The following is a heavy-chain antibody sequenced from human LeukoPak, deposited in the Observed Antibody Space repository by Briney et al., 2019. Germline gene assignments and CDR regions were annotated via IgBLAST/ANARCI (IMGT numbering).Heavy chain of an antibody. D-gene: IGHD4-23*01. Sequence: PSETLSLTCTGSGGSISSYYWSWLRQPAGKGLEWIGRMYTSGSTNYNPSLKSRVTMSVDTSKNQFSLKLSSVTAADTAVYYCARATYTYGGKGSAFDYWGQGTLVTVSS. J-gene: IGHJ4*02. CDR3: ARATYTYGGKGSAFDY. V-gene: IGHV4-4*07. CDR2: MYTSGST. CDR1: GGSISSYY.